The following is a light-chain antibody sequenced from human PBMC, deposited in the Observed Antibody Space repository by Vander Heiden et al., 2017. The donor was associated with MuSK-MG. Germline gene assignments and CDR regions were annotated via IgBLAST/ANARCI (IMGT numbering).Light chain of an antibody. J-gene: IGLJ2*01. CDR2: YDS. V-gene: IGLV3-21*04. CDR1: NIGNKR. Sequence: SYVLTQPPSVSVAPGKTARFTCGGNNIGNKRVYWYQQKPGQAPVLVIYYDSDRPSGIPERFSGSNSGNTATLTISWVEPGDEADYYCQVWDTNSDHVVFGGGTKLTVL. CDR3: QVWDTNSDHVV.